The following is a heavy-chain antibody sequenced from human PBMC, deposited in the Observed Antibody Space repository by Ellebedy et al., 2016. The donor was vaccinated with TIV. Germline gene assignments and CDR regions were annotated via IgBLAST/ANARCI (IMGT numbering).Heavy chain of an antibody. J-gene: IGHJ4*02. CDR1: GYTFISYH. CDR2: NKPGGGAP. D-gene: IGHD4-17*01. Sequence: AASVKVSCKPSGYTFISYHMHWVRQPPGQGLEWMGMNKPGGGAPIITQKFHDRVAMTADTSTSTFYMELSSLRSEDTAVYYCARIGTETTWRGVVFWGQGTLVAVSS. CDR3: ARIGTETTWRGVVF. V-gene: IGHV1-46*01.